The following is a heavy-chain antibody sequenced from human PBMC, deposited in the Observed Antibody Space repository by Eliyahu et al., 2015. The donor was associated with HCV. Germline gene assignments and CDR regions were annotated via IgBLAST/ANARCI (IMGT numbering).Heavy chain of an antibody. D-gene: IGHD5-12*01. Sequence: EVQLVESGGDLAQPGGSLRLSCDASGFNFKXYEMNWVRQAPGKGLEWISYISGGATTYYADSVKGRFTISGDNVKNSVFLQMSSLRADDTAVYYCVRESGYSGYFDFWGQGSLVTVSP. CDR1: GFNFKXYE. J-gene: IGHJ4*02. V-gene: IGHV3-48*03. CDR3: VRESGYSGYFDF. CDR2: ISGGATT.